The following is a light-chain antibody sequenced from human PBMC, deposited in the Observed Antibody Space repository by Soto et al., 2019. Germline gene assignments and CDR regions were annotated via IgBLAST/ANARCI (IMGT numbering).Light chain of an antibody. CDR3: QQSYSTPRT. Sequence: EIVLTQSPGTLSLSPGQRATLSCRASQSVSRSYLAWYQHKRGQAPRLLMFGTGSRATGIPDRFSGTGSGTDFTLIINRLEPEDFATYYCQQSYSTPRTFGQGTKVEIK. CDR1: QSVSRSY. V-gene: IGKV3-20*01. J-gene: IGKJ1*01. CDR2: GTG.